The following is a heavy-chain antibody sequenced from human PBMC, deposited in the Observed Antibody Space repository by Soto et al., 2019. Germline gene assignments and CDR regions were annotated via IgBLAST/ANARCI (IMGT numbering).Heavy chain of an antibody. J-gene: IGHJ4*02. CDR1: GFSFSDYY. D-gene: IGHD3-22*01. V-gene: IGHV3-11*06. CDR3: ARARLVVEGRFDY. CDR2: ISSTATYT. Sequence: QVQLVESGGGLVKPGGSLRLSCAASGFSFSDYYMNWIRQAPGKGLEWLSYISSTATYTNYADSVRGRFTISRDSAKNSLYLDMNGLRAEDTAVYYCARARLVVEGRFDYWGQGTLVTFSS.